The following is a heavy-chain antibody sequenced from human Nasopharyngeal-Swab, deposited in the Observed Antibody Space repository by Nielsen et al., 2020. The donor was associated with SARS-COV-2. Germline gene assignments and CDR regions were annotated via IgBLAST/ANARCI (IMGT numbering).Heavy chain of an antibody. CDR2: ISTTTATI. V-gene: IGHV3-48*03. Sequence: GESLKISCAASGFALGSYAMSWVRQAPGKGLEWISHISTTTATIYYADSVKGRFTISRDNAKNSLYLQMNSLRAEDTAVYYCAREVPYSGHDDAFDLWGQGTMVTVSS. D-gene: IGHD5-12*01. CDR3: AREVPYSGHDDAFDL. J-gene: IGHJ3*01. CDR1: GFALGSYA.